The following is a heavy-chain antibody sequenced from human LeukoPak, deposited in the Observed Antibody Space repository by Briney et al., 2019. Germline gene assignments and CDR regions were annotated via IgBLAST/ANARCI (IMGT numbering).Heavy chain of an antibody. J-gene: IGHJ3*02. CDR3: AKCSLSGYLFAAFDI. D-gene: IGHD3-22*01. CDR2: ISYDGSNK. V-gene: IGHV3-30*18. CDR1: GFTFSSYG. Sequence: PPGGSLRLSCAASGFTFSSYGIHWVRQAPGKGPEWVAVISYDGSNKYYAESVKGRFTISRDNSKNMLYLQINSLRAEDAAVYYCAKCSLSGYLFAAFDIWGQGTMVSVSS.